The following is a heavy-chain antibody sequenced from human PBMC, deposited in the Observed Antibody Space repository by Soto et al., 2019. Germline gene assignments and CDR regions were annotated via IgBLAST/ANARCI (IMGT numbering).Heavy chain of an antibody. CDR1: GFSFRSYN. V-gene: IGHV3-21*01. Sequence: EVQLVESGGGLVKPGGSLTLSCAGSGFSFRSYNMNWVRQPPGKGLECVASISSGSSNIYYADSVKGRFTISRDNAKDSLYLQMDSLRAEDSAVYYCASATVVAGTFDFWGQGTLLTVSS. CDR2: ISSGSSNI. D-gene: IGHD2-15*01. CDR3: ASATVVAGTFDF. J-gene: IGHJ4*02.